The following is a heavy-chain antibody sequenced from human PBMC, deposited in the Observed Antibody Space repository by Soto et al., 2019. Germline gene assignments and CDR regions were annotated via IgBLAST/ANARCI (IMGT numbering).Heavy chain of an antibody. J-gene: IGHJ6*02. CDR3: ATPRSFSSTSLQMDV. CDR2: IYPGDSDT. CDR1: GYSFTSYW. V-gene: IGHV5-51*01. D-gene: IGHD2-2*01. Sequence: GESLKISCKGSGYSFTSYWIGWVRQMPGKGLEWMGIIYPGDSDTRYSPSFQGQVTISADKSISTAYLQWSSLKASDTAMYYCATPRSFSSTSLQMDVWGQGTTVTVSS.